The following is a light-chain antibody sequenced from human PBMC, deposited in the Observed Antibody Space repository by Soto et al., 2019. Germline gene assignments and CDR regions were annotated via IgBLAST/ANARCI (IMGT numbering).Light chain of an antibody. CDR3: QQRGSWPQYT. CDR2: DVS. Sequence: EILLTQSPATLSVSPGERGTLSCRASESVTDYLAWYQQKPGQAPRLLVYDVSNRAAGIPTRFSGGGSGTDFTLTISNVEPEDFAVYYCQQRGSWPQYTFGGGTKVDIK. V-gene: IGKV3-11*01. CDR1: ESVTDY. J-gene: IGKJ4*01.